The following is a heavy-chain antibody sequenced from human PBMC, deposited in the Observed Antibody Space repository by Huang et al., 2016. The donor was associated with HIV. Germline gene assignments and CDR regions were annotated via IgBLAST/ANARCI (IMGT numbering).Heavy chain of an antibody. J-gene: IGHJ4*02. D-gene: IGHD3-10*01. CDR3: ARHFGSWSGYFDS. Sequence: QLQLQESGPGLVRPSETLSLICTVSGGSITGSNYYWGWIRQPPGKGLEWIGSIYFSGDTDYNPSLKSRVTRSVDTSKNRFSLDIRAVAVADTAIYYCARHFGSWSGYFDSWGQGTLVPVSS. CDR1: GGSITGSNYY. CDR2: IYFSGDT. V-gene: IGHV4-39*01.